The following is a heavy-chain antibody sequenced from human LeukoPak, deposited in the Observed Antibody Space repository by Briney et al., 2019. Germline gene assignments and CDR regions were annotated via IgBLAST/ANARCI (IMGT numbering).Heavy chain of an antibody. V-gene: IGHV3-66*04. Sequence: GGSLRLSCAASGFTVSSNYMSWVRQAPGKGLEWVSVIYTSGSTYYADSVKGRFTISRDNSQNTLYLQMNSLRAEDTAVYYCAKPYSSSWYYFDYWGQGTLVTVSS. J-gene: IGHJ4*02. CDR2: IYTSGST. CDR1: GFTVSSNY. CDR3: AKPYSSSWYYFDY. D-gene: IGHD6-13*01.